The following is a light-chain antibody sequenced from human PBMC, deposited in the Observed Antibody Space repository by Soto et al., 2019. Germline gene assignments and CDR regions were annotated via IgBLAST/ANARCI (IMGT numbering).Light chain of an antibody. J-gene: IGLJ3*02. Sequence: SALTQPASVSGSPGQSITISCTGTSSDVGDYSYVSWYQQHPGKAPKLMIYAVSNRPSGVSNRFSGSKSGNTASLTISGLQAEDEADYYCSSYTSSNTWVFGRGTKLTVL. CDR3: SSYTSSNTWV. CDR1: SSDVGDYSY. CDR2: AVS. V-gene: IGLV2-14*01.